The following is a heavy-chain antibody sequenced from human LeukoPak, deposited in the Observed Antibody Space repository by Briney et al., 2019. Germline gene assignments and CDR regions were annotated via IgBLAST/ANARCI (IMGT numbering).Heavy chain of an antibody. J-gene: IGHJ4*02. D-gene: IGHD2-8*01. V-gene: IGHV4-59*01. CDR3: SRENGAFSPFGY. Sequence: SETLSLTCTVSGGSISSYYWSWIRQPPGQGLEWIGYINYSGSTNYNPSLKRRVTISVDTSKNQFSLKLSSVTAADTAVYYCSRENGAFSPFGYWGQGTLVTVPS. CDR1: GGSISSYY. CDR2: INYSGST.